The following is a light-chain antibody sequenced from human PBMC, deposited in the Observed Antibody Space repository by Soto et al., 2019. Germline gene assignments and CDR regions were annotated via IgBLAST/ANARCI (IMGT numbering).Light chain of an antibody. CDR3: QQSYSSPYT. J-gene: IGKJ4*02. V-gene: IGKV3-15*01. CDR2: GAS. CDR1: QSVSSN. Sequence: EIVMTQSPATLSVSPGERATLSCRASQSVSSNLAWYQQKPGQAPRLLIYGASTRATGIPARFSGSGSGTDFTLTIGGLQPADFAIYYCQQSYSSPYTFGLGTKVQIK.